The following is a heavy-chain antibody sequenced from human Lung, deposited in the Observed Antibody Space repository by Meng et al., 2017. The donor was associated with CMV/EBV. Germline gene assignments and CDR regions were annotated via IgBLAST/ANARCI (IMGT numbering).Heavy chain of an antibody. CDR2: IDWSGSVT. Sequence: SLKISCAASGFTFENYDMSWVRQPPGKGLEWVSGIDWSGSVTDYTDSVTCRFTISSDNAKQSLFLQMDSLGAEDTALNHCVQGRGATVADAFDVWGQGXMVTVSS. V-gene: IGHV3-20*01. J-gene: IGHJ3*01. D-gene: IGHD1-26*01. CDR1: GFTFENYD. CDR3: VQGRGATVADAFDV.